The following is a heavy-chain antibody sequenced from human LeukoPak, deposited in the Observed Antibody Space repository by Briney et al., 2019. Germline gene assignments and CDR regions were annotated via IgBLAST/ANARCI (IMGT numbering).Heavy chain of an antibody. D-gene: IGHD5-18*01. V-gene: IGHV4-59*12. CDR3: ARDGGLDTALVTGVFDF. J-gene: IGHJ4*02. CDR2: IFYTGST. Sequence: GSLRLSCAASGFTFSSYSMNWVRQTPGKGLEWIGSIFYTGSTYYNPSLKSRITISQDTSKSQFSLKLRSVTAADTAVYYCARDGGLDTALVTGVFDFWGQGTLVTVSS. CDR1: GFTFSSYS.